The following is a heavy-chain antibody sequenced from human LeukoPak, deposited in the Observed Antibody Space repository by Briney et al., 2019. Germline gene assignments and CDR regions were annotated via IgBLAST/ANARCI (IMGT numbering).Heavy chain of an antibody. J-gene: IGHJ5*02. V-gene: IGHV1-18*01. Sequence: GASVKVSCKASGYTFTSYGINWVRQAPGQGLEWMGWISAYNGNTNFAQKLQGRVTMTTDTSTSTAYMELRSLRSDDTAVYYCARDVPGSIGTTARFDPWGQGTLVTVSS. CDR1: GYTFTSYG. D-gene: IGHD1-1*01. CDR2: ISAYNGNT. CDR3: ARDVPGSIGTTARFDP.